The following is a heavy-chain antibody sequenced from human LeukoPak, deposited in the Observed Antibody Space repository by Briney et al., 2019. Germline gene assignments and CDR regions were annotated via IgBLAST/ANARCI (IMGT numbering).Heavy chain of an antibody. CDR2: IYTSGST. V-gene: IGHV4-4*07. J-gene: IGHJ6*02. CDR1: GGSISSYY. Sequence: SETLSLTCTVSGGSISSYYWIWIRQPAGKGLEWIGRIYTSGSTNYNPSLKSRVTMSVDTSKNQFSLKLSSVTAADTAVYYCARDPPSYYYDSSGSFPYYYYGMDVWGQGTTVTVSS. CDR3: ARDPPSYYYDSSGSFPYYYYGMDV. D-gene: IGHD3-22*01.